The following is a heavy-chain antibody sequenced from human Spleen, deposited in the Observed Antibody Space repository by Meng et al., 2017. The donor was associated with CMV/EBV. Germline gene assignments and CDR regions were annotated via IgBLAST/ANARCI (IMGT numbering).Heavy chain of an antibody. V-gene: IGHV4-39*01. D-gene: IGHD3-9*01. Sequence: SETLSLTCTVSGGSISSSTYYWGWIRQPPGKGLEWIGSIYYSGSTYYNPSLKSRVTISVDTSKNQFSLRLSSVTAAATAVYYCARGESYDILTGYYPLINAFDIWGQGTVVTVSS. CDR1: GGSISSSTYY. CDR2: IYYSGST. J-gene: IGHJ3*02. CDR3: ARGESYDILTGYYPLINAFDI.